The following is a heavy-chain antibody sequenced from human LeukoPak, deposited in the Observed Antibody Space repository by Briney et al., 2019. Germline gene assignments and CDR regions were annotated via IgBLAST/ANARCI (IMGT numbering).Heavy chain of an antibody. CDR2: IYSGGST. J-gene: IGHJ3*02. V-gene: IGHV3-66*02. Sequence: GGSLRLSCAASGFTVSSNYMNWVRQAPGKGLEWVSVIYSGGSTYYADSVKGRFTISRDNSKNTLYVQMNSLRAEDTAVYYCARPSRDVDAFDIWGQGTMVTVSS. CDR1: GFTVSSNY. D-gene: IGHD5-24*01. CDR3: ARPSRDVDAFDI.